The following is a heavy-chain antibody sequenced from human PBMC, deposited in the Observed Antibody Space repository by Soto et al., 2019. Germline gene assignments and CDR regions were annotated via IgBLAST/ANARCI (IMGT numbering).Heavy chain of an antibody. V-gene: IGHV3-7*01. D-gene: IGHD3-3*01. Sequence: GGSLRLSCAASGFTFSSYWMSWVRQAPGKGLEWVANIKQDGSEKYYVDSVKGRFTISRDNAKNSLYLQMNSLRAEDTAVYYCARAVFYDFWSGINWFDPWGQGTLVTVSS. CDR1: GFTFSSYW. CDR3: ARAVFYDFWSGINWFDP. CDR2: IKQDGSEK. J-gene: IGHJ5*02.